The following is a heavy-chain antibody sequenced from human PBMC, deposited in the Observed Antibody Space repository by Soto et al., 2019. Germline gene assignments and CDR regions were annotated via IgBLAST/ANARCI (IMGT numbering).Heavy chain of an antibody. V-gene: IGHV1-69*01. D-gene: IGHD3-22*01. CDR1: GGTFSSYA. J-gene: IGHJ6*02. CDR3: ARDGNYYDSSGYPYYYYGMDV. CDR2: IIPIFGTA. Sequence: QVQLVQSGAEVKKPGSSVKVSCKASGGTFSSYAISWVRQAPGQGLEWMGGIIPIFGTANYAQKFQGRATITADESTRTAYMELSSLRSEDTAVYYCARDGNYYDSSGYPYYYYGMDVWGQGTTVTVSS.